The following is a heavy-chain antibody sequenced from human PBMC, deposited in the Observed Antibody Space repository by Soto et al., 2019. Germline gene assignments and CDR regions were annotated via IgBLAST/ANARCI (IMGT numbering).Heavy chain of an antibody. V-gene: IGHV3-33*01. CDR2: IWYDGSNK. J-gene: IGHJ4*02. D-gene: IGHD2-15*01. CDR1: GFTFSSYG. Sequence: QVQLVESGGGVVQPGRSLRLSCAASGFTFSSYGMHWVRQAPGKGLEWVAVIWYDGSNKYYADSVKGRFTNARDNSKNALYLQMNSLRAEDTAVYYCARDLVLPEYYFDYWGQGTLVTVSS. CDR3: ARDLVLPEYYFDY.